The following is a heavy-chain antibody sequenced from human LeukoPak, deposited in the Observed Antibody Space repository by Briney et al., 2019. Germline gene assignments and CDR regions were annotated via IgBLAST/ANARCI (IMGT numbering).Heavy chain of an antibody. D-gene: IGHD3-22*01. CDR2: IYAGGST. J-gene: IGHJ4*02. V-gene: IGHV3-53*01. CDR1: GFSVSNNY. Sequence: GGSLRLSCAAPGFSVSNNYISYVRQAPGKGLERVSVIYAGGSTYYADSVKGRFTISRDKNTLYLQMNSLRAEDTAIYYCAKFSSYDGSDYCDYWGQGTLVTISS. CDR3: AKFSSYDGSDYCDY.